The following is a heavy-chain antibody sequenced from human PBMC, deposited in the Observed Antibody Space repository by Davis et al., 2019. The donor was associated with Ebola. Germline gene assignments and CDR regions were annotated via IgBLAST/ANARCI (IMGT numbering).Heavy chain of an antibody. CDR1: GGTFGNYA. D-gene: IGHD6-13*01. J-gene: IGHJ4*02. Sequence: AASVKVSCKASGGTFGNYAVNWVRQTPGQGLEWMGTIAPMFGVANYAQKFQGRVTITADKSTSTAYMELSSLRSEDTAVYYCATGPLAAARYWGQGTLVTVSS. CDR2: IAPMFGVA. V-gene: IGHV1-69*04. CDR3: ATGPLAAARY.